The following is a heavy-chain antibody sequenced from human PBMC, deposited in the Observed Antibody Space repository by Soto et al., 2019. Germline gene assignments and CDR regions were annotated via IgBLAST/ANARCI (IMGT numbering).Heavy chain of an antibody. CDR1: GGSVSSFH. V-gene: IGHV4-59*02. CDR2: VFYTGNT. Sequence: SETLSLTCTVSGGSVSSFHWSWIRQSPGKGLEWIGYVFYTGNTKYNPALKRRVTISVDTSKKQFSLKLSSVSAADTGLYYCARSYSGTFYGYDIWGQGLLVTV. CDR3: ARSYSGTFYGYDI. J-gene: IGHJ4*02. D-gene: IGHD1-26*01.